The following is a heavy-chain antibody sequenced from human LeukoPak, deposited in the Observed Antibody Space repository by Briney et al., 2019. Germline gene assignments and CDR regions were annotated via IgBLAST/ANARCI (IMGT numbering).Heavy chain of an antibody. D-gene: IGHD2-15*01. Sequence: GGSLRLSCAASGFTFSSYGMHWVRQAPGKGLEWVAFIRYDGSNKYYADSVKGRFTISRDNSKNTLYLQMNSLRAEDTAVYYCAKVRGGSSAPWYYYYYMDVWGKGTTVTVSS. CDR2: IRYDGSNK. CDR3: AKVRGGSSAPWYYYYYMDV. CDR1: GFTFSSYG. J-gene: IGHJ6*03. V-gene: IGHV3-30*02.